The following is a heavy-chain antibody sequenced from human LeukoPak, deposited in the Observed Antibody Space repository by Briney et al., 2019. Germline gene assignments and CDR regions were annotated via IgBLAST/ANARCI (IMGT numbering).Heavy chain of an antibody. J-gene: IGHJ4*02. D-gene: IGHD5-24*01. V-gene: IGHV3-21*01. Sequence: GGSLRLSCAASGFTFSTHSMNWVRQAPGKGLEWVSSISSSSSYIYYADSVKGRFTISRDNAKNSLYLQMNSLRAEDTAVYYCARDGYNPISKIPEYWGQGTLVTVSS. CDR1: GFTFSTHS. CDR3: ARDGYNPISKIPEY. CDR2: ISSSSSYI.